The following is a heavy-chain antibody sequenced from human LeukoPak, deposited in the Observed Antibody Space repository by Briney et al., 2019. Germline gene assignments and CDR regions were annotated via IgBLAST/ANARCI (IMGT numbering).Heavy chain of an antibody. CDR3: AREGGDSSGYYRFDY. Sequence: GSLRLSCAASGFTFSSYAMHWVRQAPGKGLEWVAVISYDGSNKYYADSVKGRFTISRDNSKNTLYLQMNSLRAEDTAVYYCAREGGDSSGYYRFDYWGQGTLVTVSS. CDR2: ISYDGSNK. CDR1: GFTFSSYA. D-gene: IGHD3-22*01. J-gene: IGHJ4*02. V-gene: IGHV3-30*04.